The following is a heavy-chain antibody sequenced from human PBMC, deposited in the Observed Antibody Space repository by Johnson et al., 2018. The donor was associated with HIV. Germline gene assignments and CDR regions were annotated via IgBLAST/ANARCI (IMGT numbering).Heavy chain of an antibody. V-gene: IGHV3-33*06. CDR3: AKDQGSSSSDNDDAFDI. D-gene: IGHD6-6*01. Sequence: VQLVESGGGVVQPGRSLRLSCAASGFTFSSYGMHWVRQAPGKGLAWVAVIWYDGSNKYYADSVKGRFTISRDNSKNTLYLQMNSLRAEDTAVYYCAKDQGSSSSDNDDAFDIWGQGTMVTVS. CDR2: IWYDGSNK. CDR1: GFTFSSYG. J-gene: IGHJ3*02.